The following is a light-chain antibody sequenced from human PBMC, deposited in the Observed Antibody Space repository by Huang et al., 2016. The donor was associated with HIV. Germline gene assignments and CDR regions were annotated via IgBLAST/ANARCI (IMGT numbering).Light chain of an antibody. J-gene: IGKJ2*01. CDR3: QQYNKWPPEYT. CDR2: AAS. V-gene: IGKV3-15*01. CDR1: QSVNTN. Sequence: VMMSQSPATLAASPGERVTPTCGASQSVNTNLAWYQQKPGQSPRLLIYAASTRATGVPARCAGSGSGTEFTLTIDSLQSDDFAVYYCQQYNKWPPEYTFGQGTRLEIK.